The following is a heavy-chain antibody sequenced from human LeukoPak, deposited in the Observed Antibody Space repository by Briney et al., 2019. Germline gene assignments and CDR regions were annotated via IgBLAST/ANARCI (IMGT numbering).Heavy chain of an antibody. D-gene: IGHD3-22*01. CDR3: ARGQVPGYYYDSSGYWSNF. CDR2: INTNTGNP. J-gene: IGHJ4*02. Sequence: ASVKVSCKASGYTFTSYAMNWVRQAPGQGLEWRGWINTNTGNPTYAQGFTGRFVFSLDTSVSTAYLQISSLKAEDTAVYYCARGQVPGYYYDSSGYWSNFWGQGTLVTVSS. CDR1: GYTFTSYA. V-gene: IGHV7-4-1*02.